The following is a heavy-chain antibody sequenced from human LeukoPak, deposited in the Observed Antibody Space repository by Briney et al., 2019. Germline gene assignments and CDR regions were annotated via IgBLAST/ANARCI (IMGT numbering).Heavy chain of an antibody. CDR1: GGSISTYY. Sequence: SETLSLTCTVSGGSISTYYWSWIRQSPGKGLEWIGYMSYSGNSNYNPSLESRVTISVDTSKNQFSLRLTSVTAADTAVYYCARNGGGWSFDYWGQGTLVTVSS. CDR3: ARNGGGWSFDY. V-gene: IGHV4-59*08. J-gene: IGHJ4*02. CDR2: MSYSGNS. D-gene: IGHD6-19*01.